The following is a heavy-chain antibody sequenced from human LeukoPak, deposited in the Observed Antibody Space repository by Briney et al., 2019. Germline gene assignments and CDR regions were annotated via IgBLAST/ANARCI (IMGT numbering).Heavy chain of an antibody. CDR2: IYYSGST. CDR1: GGSISSYY. D-gene: IGHD2-2*01. V-gene: IGHV4-59*01. J-gene: IGHJ4*02. CDR3: ARERYCSSTSCPFDY. Sequence: PSETLSLTCTVSGGSISSYYWSWIRQPPGKGLEWIGYIYYSGSTNYSPSLKSRVTISVDTSKNQFSLKLSSVTAADTAVYYCARERYCSSTSCPFDYWGQGTLVTVSS.